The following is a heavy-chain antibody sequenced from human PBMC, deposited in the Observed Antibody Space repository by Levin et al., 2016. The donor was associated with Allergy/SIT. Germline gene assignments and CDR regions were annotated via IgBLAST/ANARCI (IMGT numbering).Heavy chain of an antibody. CDR2: IYYSGST. CDR3: ATRKGVAVAGIYDY. V-gene: IGHV4-39*01. D-gene: IGHD6-19*01. J-gene: IGHJ4*02. Sequence: WIRQPPGKGLEWIGSIYYSGSTYYNPSLKSRVTISVDTSKNQFSLKLSSVTAADTAVYYCATRKGVAVAGIYDYWGQGTLVTVSS.